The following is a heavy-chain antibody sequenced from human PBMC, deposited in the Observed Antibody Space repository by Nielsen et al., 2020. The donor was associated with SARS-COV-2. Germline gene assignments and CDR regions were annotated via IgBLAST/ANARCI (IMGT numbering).Heavy chain of an antibody. CDR1: GFTFSSYA. D-gene: IGHD2-15*01. CDR2: IRSSGSST. CDR3: ARWGLGYCSGGSCSDAFDI. V-gene: IGHV3-48*03. J-gene: IGHJ3*02. Sequence: GGSLRLSCAASGFTFSSYAMSWVRQAPGKGLEWVSNIRSSGSSTYYADSVKGRFTISRDNAKNSLFLQMNRLRAEDTAVYYCARWGLGYCSGGSCSDAFDIWGQGTMVTVSS.